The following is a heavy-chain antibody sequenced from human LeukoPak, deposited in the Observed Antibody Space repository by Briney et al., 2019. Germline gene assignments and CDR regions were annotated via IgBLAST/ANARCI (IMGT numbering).Heavy chain of an antibody. CDR1: GYTFTGYY. J-gene: IGHJ4*02. V-gene: IGHV1-2*02. D-gene: IGHD6-13*01. Sequence: GAAEKVSCKASGYTFTGYYMHWVRQAPGQGLEWMGWINPNSGGTNYAQKFQGRVTMTRDTSISTAYMELSRLRSDDTAVYYCARDLGAAAGLGFDYWGQGTLVTVS. CDR2: INPNSGGT. CDR3: ARDLGAAAGLGFDY.